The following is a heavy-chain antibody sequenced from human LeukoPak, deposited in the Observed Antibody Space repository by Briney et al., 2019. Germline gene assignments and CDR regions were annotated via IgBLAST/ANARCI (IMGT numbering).Heavy chain of an antibody. Sequence: PSETLSLTCTVSGGSISSYYWSWIRQPPGKGLEWIGYIYYSGSTNYNPSLKSRVTISVDTSKNQFSLKLSSVTAADTAVYYCARHVGSIWDATFDYWGQGTLVTVSS. CDR3: ARHVGSIWDATFDY. D-gene: IGHD2-15*01. CDR1: GGSISSYY. J-gene: IGHJ4*02. V-gene: IGHV4-59*08. CDR2: IYYSGST.